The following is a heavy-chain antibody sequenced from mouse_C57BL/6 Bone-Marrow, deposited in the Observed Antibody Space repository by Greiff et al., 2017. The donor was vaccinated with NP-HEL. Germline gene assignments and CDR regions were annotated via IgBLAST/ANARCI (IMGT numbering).Heavy chain of an antibody. J-gene: IGHJ3*01. V-gene: IGHV2-9-1*01. CDR2: IWTGGGT. D-gene: IGHD3-2*02. CDR1: GFSLTSYA. CDR3: ARKWRQLRLPAWFAY. Sequence: VKLVESGPGLVAPSQSLSITCTVSGFSLTSYAISWVRQPPGKGLEWLGVIWTGGGTNYNSALNSRLSISKDNSKSQVFLKMNSLQTDDTARYYCARKWRQLRLPAWFAYWGQGTLVTVSA.